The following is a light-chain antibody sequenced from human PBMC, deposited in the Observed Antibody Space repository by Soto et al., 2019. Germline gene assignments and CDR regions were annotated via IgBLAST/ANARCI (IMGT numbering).Light chain of an antibody. J-gene: IGLJ1*01. Sequence: QSALTQPASVSGSPGQSITISCTGTSSDVGAYNYVSWYQQHPGKAPKLMIYDVNNRLSGVSNRFSGSKSVNTASLTISGLQAEDEADYYCSSYTSSSTYVFGTGTKLTVL. V-gene: IGLV2-14*03. CDR3: SSYTSSSTYV. CDR1: SSDVGAYNY. CDR2: DVN.